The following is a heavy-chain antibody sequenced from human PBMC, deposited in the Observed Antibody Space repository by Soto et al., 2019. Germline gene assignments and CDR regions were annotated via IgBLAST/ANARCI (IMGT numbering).Heavy chain of an antibody. D-gene: IGHD3-10*01. CDR2: IYPGEVT. CDR1: RNSINRSKY. V-gene: IGHV4-38-2*02. CDR3: ARKGYYPAGRIDLDGA. J-gene: IGHJ5*02. Sequence: YVSLRRPCTVARNSINRSKYWGWIRQPPGKGLEWIGSIYPGEVTFYNPSRKVRVTLSIDTAKMHFSLWMTARTAADTAMYYCARKGYYPAGRIDLDGAWGQGTRVIDS.